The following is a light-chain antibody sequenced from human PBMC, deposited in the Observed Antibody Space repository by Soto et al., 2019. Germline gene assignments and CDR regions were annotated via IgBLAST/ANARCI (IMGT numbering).Light chain of an antibody. J-gene: IGKJ1*01. CDR2: GAS. CDR3: HQYNNFWT. CDR1: QSVSSR. Sequence: EIVMRQSPATLSVSPGERVTLSCRASQSVSSRLAWYHQKPGQSPRLLIYGASTRATGIPARFSGSGSGTEFTLTISSLQSEDFGLYYCHQYNNFWTFGQGTKVDI. V-gene: IGKV3-15*01.